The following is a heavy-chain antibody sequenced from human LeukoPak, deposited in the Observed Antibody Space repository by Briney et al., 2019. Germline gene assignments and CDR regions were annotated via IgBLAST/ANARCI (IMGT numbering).Heavy chain of an antibody. V-gene: IGHV1-18*01. CDR1: GYTFTSYA. Sequence: ASVKVSCKASGYTFTSYAFRWVRQAPGQGLEWMGWISAYNGNTNYAQNLQGRVTMTTDTSTSTAYMELRSLRSDDTAVYYCARGRDSRGYQFMGFDSWGQGTLVTVSS. D-gene: IGHD3-22*01. J-gene: IGHJ4*02. CDR3: ARGRDSRGYQFMGFDS. CDR2: ISAYNGNT.